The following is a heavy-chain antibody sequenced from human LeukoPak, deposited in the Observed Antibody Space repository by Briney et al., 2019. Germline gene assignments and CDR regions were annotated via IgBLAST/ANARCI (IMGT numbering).Heavy chain of an antibody. CDR2: INHSGST. J-gene: IGHJ1*01. CDR3: AKTGYSSSWFAAEYFQH. Sequence: PSETLSLTCAVYGGSFSGYYWSWIRQPPGKGLEWIGEINHSGSTNYNPSLKSRVTISVDTSKNQFSLKLGSVTAADTAVYYCAKTGYSSSWFAAEYFQHWGQGTLVTVSS. V-gene: IGHV4-34*01. CDR1: GGSFSGYY. D-gene: IGHD6-13*01.